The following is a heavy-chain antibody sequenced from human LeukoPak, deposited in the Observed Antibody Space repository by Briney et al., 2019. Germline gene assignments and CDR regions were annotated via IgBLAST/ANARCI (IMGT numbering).Heavy chain of an antibody. Sequence: GGSLRLSCAASGFTFSRFWMTWVRQAPGKGLEWVANIKEDGSEKYYVDSVKGRFSISRDNAKNSLYLQMNSLRAEDTAVYYCANDYFSGSSHRTPLSYWGQGTLVTVSS. CDR1: GFTFSRFW. D-gene: IGHD1-26*01. V-gene: IGHV3-7*03. CDR3: ANDYFSGSSHRTPLSY. CDR2: IKEDGSEK. J-gene: IGHJ4*02.